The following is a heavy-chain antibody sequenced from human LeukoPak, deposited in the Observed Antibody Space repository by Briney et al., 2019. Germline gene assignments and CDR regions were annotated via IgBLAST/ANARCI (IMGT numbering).Heavy chain of an antibody. CDR1: GGSISSGSYY. CDR3: AREGIVVVPAAIGGRFGGNYYYYYMDV. V-gene: IGHV4-61*02. CDR2: IYTSGST. D-gene: IGHD2-2*01. J-gene: IGHJ6*03. Sequence: SQTLSLTCAVSGGSISSGSYYWSWIRQPAGKGLEWIGRIYTSGSTNYNPSLKSRVTISVDTSKNQFSLKLSSVTAADTAVYYCAREGIVVVPAAIGGRFGGNYYYYYMDVWGKGTTVTVSS.